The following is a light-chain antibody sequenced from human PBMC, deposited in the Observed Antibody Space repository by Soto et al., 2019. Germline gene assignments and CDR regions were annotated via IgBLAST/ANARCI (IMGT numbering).Light chain of an antibody. V-gene: IGKV3-15*01. CDR1: QSVSSSY. J-gene: IGKJ4*01. Sequence: ELVMTQSPGTLSLSPGERATLSCRASQSVSSSYLAWYQQKPGQAPRLLIYGASTRATGIPARFSGIGSGTEFTLIISSLQSEDFAVYYCQHYKTWPLSFGGGTTGDIK. CDR3: QHYKTWPLS. CDR2: GAS.